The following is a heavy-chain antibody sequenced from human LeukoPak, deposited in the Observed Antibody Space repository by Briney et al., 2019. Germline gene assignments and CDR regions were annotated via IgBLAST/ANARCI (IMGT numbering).Heavy chain of an antibody. J-gene: IGHJ6*03. V-gene: IGHV4-39*01. Sequence: SETLSLTCTVSGGSISSSHYYGGWIRQTPGKGLEWIGTIYYSGTAYYNPSLESRATISEDTSKNQFSLTLRSVTAADTAVYYCARQISDYYYYYIDVWGKGTTVTVSS. CDR3: ARQISDYYYYYIDV. CDR2: IYYSGTA. CDR1: GGSISSSHYY. D-gene: IGHD3-10*01.